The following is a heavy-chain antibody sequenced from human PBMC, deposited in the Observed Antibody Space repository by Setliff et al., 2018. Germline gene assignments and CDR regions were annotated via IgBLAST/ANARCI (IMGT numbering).Heavy chain of an antibody. Sequence: SETLSLTCTVSGDSINSGGVCWTWIRQPPGRDLEWIGYICYTGTSTYYNPSVESRLSISVDRSMNQFSLRLNSVTAADTAVYYCARARSNSGWYGFFDYWGQGALVTVSS. V-gene: IGHV4-30-4*08. CDR3: ARARSNSGWYGFFDY. D-gene: IGHD6-19*01. CDR1: GDSINSGGVC. J-gene: IGHJ4*02. CDR2: ICYTGTST.